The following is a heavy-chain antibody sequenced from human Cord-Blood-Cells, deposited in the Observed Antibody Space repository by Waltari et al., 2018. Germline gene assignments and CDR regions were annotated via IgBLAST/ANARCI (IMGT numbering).Heavy chain of an antibody. CDR3: ATRDIVATILTDDAFDI. D-gene: IGHD5-12*01. J-gene: IGHJ3*02. Sequence: QVQLVQSGAEVKKPGASVKVSCKVSRYTLTELSMHWVRQAPGKGLEWMGGFDPEDGETIYAQKFQGRVTMTEDTSTDTAYMELSSLRSEDTAVYYCATRDIVATILTDDAFDIWGQGTMVTVSS. CDR1: RYTLTELS. CDR2: FDPEDGET. V-gene: IGHV1-24*01.